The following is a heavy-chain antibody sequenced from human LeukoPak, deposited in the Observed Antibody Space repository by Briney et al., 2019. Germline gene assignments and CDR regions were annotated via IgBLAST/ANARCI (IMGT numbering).Heavy chain of an antibody. CDR2: ISSSGSTI. J-gene: IGHJ4*02. D-gene: IGHD2-15*01. CDR3: ARGYCSGGSCLFDY. CDR1: GFTLSSYE. Sequence: PGGSLRLSSVAPGFTLSSYEMNWVRAAPGEGREWVSYISSSGSTIYYADSLKGRFTISRDNAKNSLYLQMNSLRAEDTAVYYCARGYCSGGSCLFDYWGQGTLVTVSS. V-gene: IGHV3-48*03.